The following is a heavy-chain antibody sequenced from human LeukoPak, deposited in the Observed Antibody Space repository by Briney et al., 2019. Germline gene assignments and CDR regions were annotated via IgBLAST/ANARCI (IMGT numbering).Heavy chain of an antibody. J-gene: IGHJ4*02. D-gene: IGHD2-15*01. Sequence: PGGSLRLSCAASGFTFSSYGMHWVRQAPGKGLEWVAFIRYDGSNKYYADSVKGRFTISRDNSKNTLYLQMNSLRAEDTAVYYCAKDPHDCSGGSCYFGWYFDYWGQGTLVTASS. CDR1: GFTFSSYG. CDR3: AKDPHDCSGGSCYFGWYFDY. V-gene: IGHV3-30*02. CDR2: IRYDGSNK.